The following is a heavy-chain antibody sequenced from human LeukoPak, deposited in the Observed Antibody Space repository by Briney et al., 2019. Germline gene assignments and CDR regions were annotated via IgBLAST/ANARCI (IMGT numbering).Heavy chain of an antibody. CDR2: IIPIFGTA. V-gene: IGHV1-69*06. CDR1: GGTFSSYA. CDR3: ARDREYYYYYYMDV. Sequence: SVKVSCKASGGTFSSYAISWVRQAPGQGLEWMGGIIPIFGTANYAQKFQGRVTITADKSTSTAYMELSSLRSEDTAVYYCARDREYYYYYYMDVWGKGTTVTISS. J-gene: IGHJ6*03.